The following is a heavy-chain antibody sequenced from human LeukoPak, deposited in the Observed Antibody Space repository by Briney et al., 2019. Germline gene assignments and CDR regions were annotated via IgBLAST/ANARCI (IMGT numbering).Heavy chain of an antibody. Sequence: SETLSLTCAVYGGSFSGYYWSWIRQPPGKGLEWIGEINHSGSTNYNPSLKSRVTISVDTSKNQFSLKLSSVTAADTAVYYCARGTIFGVVTVRAYFDYWGQGTLVTVSS. CDR3: ARGTIFGVVTVRAYFDY. V-gene: IGHV4-34*01. D-gene: IGHD3-3*01. J-gene: IGHJ4*02. CDR2: INHSGST. CDR1: GGSFSGYY.